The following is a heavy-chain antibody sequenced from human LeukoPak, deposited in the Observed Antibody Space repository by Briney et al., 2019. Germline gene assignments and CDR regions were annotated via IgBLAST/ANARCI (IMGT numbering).Heavy chain of an antibody. J-gene: IGHJ4*02. V-gene: IGHV3-NL1*01. CDR2: ISGSGGST. D-gene: IGHD6-13*01. CDR1: GFTFSSYG. Sequence: PGGSLRLSCAASGFTFSSYGMHWVRQAPGKGLEWVSAISGSGGSTYYADSVKGRFTISRDNSKNTLYLQMNSLRAEDTAVYYCAKDWSSSWNLTPNDYWGQGTLVTVSS. CDR3: AKDWSSSWNLTPNDY.